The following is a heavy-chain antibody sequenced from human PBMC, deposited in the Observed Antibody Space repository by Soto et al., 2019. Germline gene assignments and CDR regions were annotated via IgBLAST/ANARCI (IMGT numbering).Heavy chain of an antibody. CDR2: IVPMFGTS. J-gene: IGHJ4*02. D-gene: IGHD3-3*01. Sequence: QERLVPSGAEVRTPGSSVKVSCKVTGGTSTRYAINWVRQAPGQGLEWMGGIVPMFGTSKYAQKFQGRVTITADTSTNIAYMELRSLRSEDTAVYYCNRGSEYDFWSGYLWGQGTLVSVSS. V-gene: IGHV1-69*06. CDR3: NRGSEYDFWSGYL. CDR1: GGTSTRYA.